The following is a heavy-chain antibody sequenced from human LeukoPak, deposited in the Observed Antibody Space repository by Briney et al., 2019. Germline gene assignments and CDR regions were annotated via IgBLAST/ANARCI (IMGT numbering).Heavy chain of an antibody. Sequence: PGGSLRLSCAASGFTFSSYGMHWVRQAPGKGLEWVAVIWYDGSNKYYADSVKGRFTISRDNSKNTLYLQMNSLRDEDTAVYYCANDRDTSYNFDYWGQGTLVTVSS. D-gene: IGHD1-26*01. V-gene: IGHV3-33*06. J-gene: IGHJ4*02. CDR3: ANDRDTSYNFDY. CDR2: IWYDGSNK. CDR1: GFTFSSYG.